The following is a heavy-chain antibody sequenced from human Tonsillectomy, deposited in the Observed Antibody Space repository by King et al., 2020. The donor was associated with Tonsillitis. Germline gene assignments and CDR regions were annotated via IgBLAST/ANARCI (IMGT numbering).Heavy chain of an antibody. Sequence: TLKESGPTLVKPTQTLTLTCTFSGFSLSTSGVGVGWIRQPPGKALEWPALIYWDDDKRYTPSLKSRLTITKDTSKNQVVLTMTNMDPVDTATYYCARSGYYDSSCYYRLFDHWGQGTPVTVSS. CDR3: ARSGYYDSSCYYRLFDH. CDR2: IYWDDDK. D-gene: IGHD3-22*01. J-gene: IGHJ4*02. V-gene: IGHV2-5*02. CDR1: GFSLSTSGVG.